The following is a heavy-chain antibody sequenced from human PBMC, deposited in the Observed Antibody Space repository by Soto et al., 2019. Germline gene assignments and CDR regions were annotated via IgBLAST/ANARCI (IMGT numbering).Heavy chain of an antibody. CDR2: IIPIFGTA. J-gene: IGHJ6*02. V-gene: IGHV1-69*12. D-gene: IGHD3-3*01. CDR1: GGTFSSYA. Sequence: QVQLVQSGAEVKKPGSSVKVSCKASGGTFSSYAISWVRQAPGQGLEWMGGIIPIFGTANYAQKFQGRVTITADESTSTAYMELGSLRSEDTAVYYCASVDYDFWSGPGGGMDVWGQGTTVTVSS. CDR3: ASVDYDFWSGPGGGMDV.